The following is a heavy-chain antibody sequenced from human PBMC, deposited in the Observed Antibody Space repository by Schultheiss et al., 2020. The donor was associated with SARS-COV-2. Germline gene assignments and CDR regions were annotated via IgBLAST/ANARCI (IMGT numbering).Heavy chain of an antibody. V-gene: IGHV4-30-4*07. CDR1: GGSISSGGYS. CDR3: ARVSEKRYFDWFDY. J-gene: IGHJ4*02. D-gene: IGHD3-9*01. Sequence: SETLSLTCAVSGGSISSGGYSWSWIRQPPGKGLEWIGYIYYSGSTYYNPSLKSRVTISVDTSKNQFSLKLSSVTAADTAVYYCARVSEKRYFDWFDYWGQGTLVTVSS. CDR2: IYYSGST.